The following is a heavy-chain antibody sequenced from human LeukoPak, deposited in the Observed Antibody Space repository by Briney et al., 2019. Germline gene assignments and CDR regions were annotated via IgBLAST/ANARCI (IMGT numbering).Heavy chain of an antibody. D-gene: IGHD2-15*01. V-gene: IGHV3-23*01. CDR2: ISGGGTVT. Sequence: GGSLRLSCAASGFTFSNHAMNWVRQAPGKGLEWVSIISGGGTVTYYADSVKGRFTISRDNSRNTLCLQMNSLRAEDTALYYCAKTSVGEGRIIGSGYFDNWGQGTLVTVSS. CDR3: AKTSVGEGRIIGSGYFDN. CDR1: GFTFSNHA. J-gene: IGHJ4*02.